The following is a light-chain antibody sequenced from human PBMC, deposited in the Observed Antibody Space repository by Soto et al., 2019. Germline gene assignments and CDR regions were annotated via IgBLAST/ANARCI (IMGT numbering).Light chain of an antibody. CDR1: QSVSSSY. J-gene: IGKJ1*01. Sequence: EIVLTQSPGTLSLSPGERATLSCRASQSVSSSYLAWYQQKLGQAPRLLIYGASSRATGIPDRFSGSGSGTDFTLTISRLDPEDFAVYYCQQYGSSPRTFGQGTKVEIK. CDR2: GAS. V-gene: IGKV3-20*01. CDR3: QQYGSSPRT.